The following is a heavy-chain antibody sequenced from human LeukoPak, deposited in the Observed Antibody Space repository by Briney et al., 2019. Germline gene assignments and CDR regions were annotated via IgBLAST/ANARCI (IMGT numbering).Heavy chain of an antibody. CDR1: GFTFSSYG. CDR3: AKDVGVGTLDY. D-gene: IGHD7-27*01. Sequence: GRSLRLSCAASGFTFSSYGMHWVRQAPGKGLEWVAVISYDGSNKYYADSVKGRFTISRDNSKNTLYLQMNSLRAEDTAVYYCAKDVGVGTLDYWGQGTLVTVSS. V-gene: IGHV3-30*18. CDR2: ISYDGSNK. J-gene: IGHJ4*02.